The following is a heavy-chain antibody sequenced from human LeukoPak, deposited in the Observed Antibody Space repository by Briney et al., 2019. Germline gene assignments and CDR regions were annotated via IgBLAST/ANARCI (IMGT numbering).Heavy chain of an antibody. CDR1: GFAVNGDN. Sequence: GGSLRLSCTASGFAVNGDNMSWVRQAPGKRLEWVLVIYSDYDDGHTNYADSVRGPFTISRDNSKNMVYLQMNSLRDEDTAVYYCSKRSGGYYDHWGQGTLVTVSS. J-gene: IGHJ4*02. CDR3: SKRSGGYYDH. CDR2: IYSDYDDGHT. D-gene: IGHD3-3*01. V-gene: IGHV3-66*02.